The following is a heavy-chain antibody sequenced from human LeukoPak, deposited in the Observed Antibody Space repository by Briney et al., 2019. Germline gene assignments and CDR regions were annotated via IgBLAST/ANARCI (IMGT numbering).Heavy chain of an antibody. D-gene: IGHD3-16*02. CDR3: ARAGYTISSYRFDY. CDR2: IYTTGST. V-gene: IGHV4-4*07. J-gene: IGHJ4*02. CDR1: GCSINSYW. Sequence: PSETLSLTCSVSGCSINSYWWSWIRQPAGKGLEFICRIYTTGSTNYNPALKSRVSMSVNTSKNQFSLDLRSVPAADPAVYFSARAGYTISSYRFDYWGQGALVTVSS.